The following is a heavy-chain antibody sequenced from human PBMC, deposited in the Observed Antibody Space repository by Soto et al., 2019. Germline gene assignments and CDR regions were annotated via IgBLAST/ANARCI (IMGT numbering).Heavy chain of an antibody. CDR2: IIPIFGTA. Sequence: QVQLVQSGAEVKKPGSSVKVSCKASGGTFSSYAITWVRQAPGQGLEWMGGIIPIFGTANYAQKFQGRVTITADECTTPAYMGLGGRGSEDAAVYYGAGPYRSGSYDTGFDYWGPGTLVTVSS. V-gene: IGHV1-69*12. CDR3: AGPYRSGSYDTGFDY. CDR1: GGTFSSYA. D-gene: IGHD3-10*01. J-gene: IGHJ4*02.